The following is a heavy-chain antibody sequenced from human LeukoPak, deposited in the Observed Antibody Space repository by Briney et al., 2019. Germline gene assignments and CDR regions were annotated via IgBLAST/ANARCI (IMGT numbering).Heavy chain of an antibody. CDR2: IYTSGST. CDR1: GGSISSGSYY. J-gene: IGHJ3*02. Sequence: SETLSLTCTVSGGSISSGSYYWSWIRQPAGKGLEWIGRIYTSGSTNYNPSLKSRVTISVDTSKNQFSLKLSSVTAADTAVYYCARDESSGYSYAFDIWGQGTMVTVSS. D-gene: IGHD3-22*01. CDR3: ARDESSGYSYAFDI. V-gene: IGHV4-61*02.